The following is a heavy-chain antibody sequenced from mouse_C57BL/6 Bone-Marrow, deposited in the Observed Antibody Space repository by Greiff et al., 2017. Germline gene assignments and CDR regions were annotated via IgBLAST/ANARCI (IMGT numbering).Heavy chain of an antibody. J-gene: IGHJ1*03. CDR3: ARSPYGSSPYWYFDV. D-gene: IGHD1-1*01. CDR1: GFNIKDYY. CDR2: IDPEDGET. Sequence: EVKLVESGAELVKPGASVKLSCTASGFNIKDYYMHWVKQRTEQGLEWIGRIDPEDGETKYAPKFQGKATITADTSSNTAYLQLSSLTSEGTAVYYCARSPYGSSPYWYFDVWGTGTTVTVSS. V-gene: IGHV14-2*01.